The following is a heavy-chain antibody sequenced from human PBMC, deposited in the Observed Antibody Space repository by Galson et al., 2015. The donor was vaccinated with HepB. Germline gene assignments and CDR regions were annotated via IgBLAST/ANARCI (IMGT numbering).Heavy chain of an antibody. Sequence: SLRLSCAASGFTFSDYAMHWVRQAPGEGLEWVAVISYDGSKKYYAGSVKGRFTISRDSSKNTLYLQMNSLRAEDTAVYYCARGPGIAVAGLDYWGQGTLVTVSS. J-gene: IGHJ4*02. CDR2: ISYDGSKK. D-gene: IGHD6-19*01. CDR3: ARGPGIAVAGLDY. CDR1: GFTFSDYA. V-gene: IGHV3-30-3*01.